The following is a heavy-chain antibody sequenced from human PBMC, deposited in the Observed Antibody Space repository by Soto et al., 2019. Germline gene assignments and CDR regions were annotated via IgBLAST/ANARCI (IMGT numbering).Heavy chain of an antibody. CDR1: GFTFSSYA. V-gene: IGHV3-30-3*01. D-gene: IGHD1-1*01. CDR3: ARGGSPRGVLIDY. J-gene: IGHJ4*02. CDR2: ISYDGSNK. Sequence: PGGSLRLSCAASGFTFSSYAMHWVRQAPGKGLEWVAVISYDGSNKYYADSVKGRFTISRDNSKNTLYLQMNSLRAEDTAVYYCARGGSPRGVLIDYWGQGTLVTVSS.